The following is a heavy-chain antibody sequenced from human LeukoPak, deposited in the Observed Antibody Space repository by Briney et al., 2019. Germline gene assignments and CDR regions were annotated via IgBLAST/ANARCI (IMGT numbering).Heavy chain of an antibody. CDR3: ARSTVTIGWFDP. J-gene: IGHJ5*02. Sequence: PSETLSLTCTVAGGSISSYYWSWIRQPPGKGLEWIGYINYSGSTNYKPSRKSRVTISVDTSKNQYSLKLSSVPAADTAVYYCARSTVTIGWFDPWGQGTLVTVSS. CDR1: GGSISSYY. V-gene: IGHV4-59*01. D-gene: IGHD4-11*01. CDR2: INYSGST.